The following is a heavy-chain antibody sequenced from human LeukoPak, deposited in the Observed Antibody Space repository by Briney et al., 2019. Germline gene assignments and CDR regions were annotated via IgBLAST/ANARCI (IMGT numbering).Heavy chain of an antibody. CDR2: ISYDGSNK. V-gene: IGHV3-30-3*01. CDR3: ARESSPGITTPTI. J-gene: IGHJ4*02. Sequence: GRSLRLSCAASGFTFSSYAMHWVRQAPGKGLEWVAVISYDGSNKYYADSVKGRFTISRDNSKNTLYLQMNSLRAEDTAVYYCARESSPGITTPTIWGQGTLVTVSS. D-gene: IGHD1-1*01. CDR1: GFTFSSYA.